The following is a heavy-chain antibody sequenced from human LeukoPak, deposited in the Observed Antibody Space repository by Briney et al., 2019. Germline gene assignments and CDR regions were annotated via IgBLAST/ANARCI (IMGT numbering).Heavy chain of an antibody. Sequence: ASVKVSCKASGYTFTGYYMHWVRQAPGQGLEWMGWINPNSGGTNYAQKFQGRVTMTRDTSISTAYMELSRLRSDDTAVDYCARDASYGYRGGWFDPWGQGTLVTVSS. CDR2: INPNSGGT. D-gene: IGHD5-18*01. CDR1: GYTFTGYY. V-gene: IGHV1-2*02. CDR3: ARDASYGYRGGWFDP. J-gene: IGHJ5*02.